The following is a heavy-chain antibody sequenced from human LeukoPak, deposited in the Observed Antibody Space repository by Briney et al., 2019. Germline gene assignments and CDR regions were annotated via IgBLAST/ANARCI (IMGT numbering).Heavy chain of an antibody. CDR3: TRRTGPLNDYFDY. Sequence: GGSLRLSCAASGFTFSGSAMHWVRQASGKGLEWVGRTRTKANNYATAYAASVKGRFTISRDDSKNTAYLQMNSLKTEDTAVYYCTRRTGPLNDYFDYWGQGTLVTVSS. CDR2: TRTKANNYAT. CDR1: GFTFSGSA. D-gene: IGHD3/OR15-3a*01. J-gene: IGHJ4*02. V-gene: IGHV3-73*01.